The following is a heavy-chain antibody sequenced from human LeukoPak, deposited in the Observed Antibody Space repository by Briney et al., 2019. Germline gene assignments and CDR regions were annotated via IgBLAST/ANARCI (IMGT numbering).Heavy chain of an antibody. J-gene: IGHJ2*01. V-gene: IGHV3-13*01. D-gene: IGHD4-23*01. Sequence: GGSLRLSCAASGFTFSTYDMHWVRQAAGRGLEWVSRMGTAGDTSYQDSVKGRFTVSREDAKNPLYLQMNSLTDGDAAVYYCARGIYGGNVRGWYFDLWGRGTLVTVSS. CDR2: MGTAGDT. CDR1: GFTFSTYD. CDR3: ARGIYGGNVRGWYFDL.